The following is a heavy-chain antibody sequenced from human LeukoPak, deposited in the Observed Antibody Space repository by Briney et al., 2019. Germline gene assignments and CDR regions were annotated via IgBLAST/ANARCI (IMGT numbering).Heavy chain of an antibody. Sequence: SETLSLTCTVSGGSISSYYWSWIRQPPGKGLEWIGYIYYGGSTNYNPSLKSRVTISVDTSKNQFSLKLSSVTAADTAVYYCARGHGSGELLDYWGQGTLVTVSS. CDR3: ARGHGSGELLDY. D-gene: IGHD3-16*01. CDR1: GGSISSYY. J-gene: IGHJ4*02. V-gene: IGHV4-59*01. CDR2: IYYGGST.